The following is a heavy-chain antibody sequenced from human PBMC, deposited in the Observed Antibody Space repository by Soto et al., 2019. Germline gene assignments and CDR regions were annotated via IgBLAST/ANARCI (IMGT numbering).Heavy chain of an antibody. CDR3: ARGMQGSRYFDL. V-gene: IGHV3-74*01. Sequence: EVQLVESGGGLVQPGGSLRLSCAASGFIFSSYWMHWVRQAPGKGLVWVSRITNDGSSTSTSYADSVKGRFTISRDNAKNTLYLQMNSLRAEDTAVYYCARGMQGSRYFDLLGRGTLVAVSS. J-gene: IGHJ2*01. CDR1: GFIFSSYW. CDR2: ITNDGSSTST.